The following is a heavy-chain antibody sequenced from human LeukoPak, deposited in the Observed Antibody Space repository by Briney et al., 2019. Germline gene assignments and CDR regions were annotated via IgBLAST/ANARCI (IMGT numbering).Heavy chain of an antibody. Sequence: SETLSLTCTVSGGSISSYYWSWIRQPAGKGLEWIGRIHTSGNTDYNPSLKSRVTMSVDTSKNQFSLKVRSVTVADTAAYYCAREGSATARPFVSNDYWGQGTLVTVSS. CDR1: GGSISSYY. V-gene: IGHV4-4*07. CDR3: AREGSATARPFVSNDY. J-gene: IGHJ4*02. CDR2: IHTSGNT. D-gene: IGHD6-6*01.